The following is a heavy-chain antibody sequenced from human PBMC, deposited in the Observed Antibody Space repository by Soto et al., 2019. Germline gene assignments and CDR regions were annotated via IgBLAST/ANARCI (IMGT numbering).Heavy chain of an antibody. D-gene: IGHD6-19*01. CDR2: ITSDGSTT. V-gene: IGHV3-23*01. CDR3: AKGGSSGWPGGEDF. Sequence: GGSLRLSCVVSGFTFSNYAMSWVRKTPGKGLEWVSGITSDGSTTWYADFVEGRFTISRDNSKNTVYLQLNSPRGEDAAVYFCAKGGSSGWPGGEDFWGQGTMVNVSS. J-gene: IGHJ4*02. CDR1: GFTFSNYA.